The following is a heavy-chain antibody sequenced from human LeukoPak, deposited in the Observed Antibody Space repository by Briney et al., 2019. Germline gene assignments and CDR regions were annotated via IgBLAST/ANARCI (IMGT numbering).Heavy chain of an antibody. D-gene: IGHD3-10*01. CDR2: IYHSGST. V-gene: IGHV4-38-2*01. CDR3: ARPVVRGVMNAFDI. J-gene: IGHJ3*02. Sequence: SETLSLTCAVSGYSISSGYYWGWIRQPPGKGLEWIGSIYHSGSTYCNPSLKSRVTISVDTSKNQFSLKLSSVTAADTAVYYCARPVVRGVMNAFDIWGQGAMVTVSS. CDR1: GYSISSGYY.